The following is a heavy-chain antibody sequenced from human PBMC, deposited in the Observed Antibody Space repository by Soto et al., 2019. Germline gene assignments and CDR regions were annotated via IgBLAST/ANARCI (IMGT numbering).Heavy chain of an antibody. Sequence: ASVXVSCKASGYTFTSYAMHWVRQAPGQRLEWMGWINAGNGNTKYSQKFQGRVTITRDTSASTAYMELSSLRSEDTAVYYCARDTVAGHYYYGMDVWGQGTTVTVSS. CDR1: GYTFTSYA. V-gene: IGHV1-3*01. J-gene: IGHJ6*02. CDR2: INAGNGNT. CDR3: ARDTVAGHYYYGMDV. D-gene: IGHD6-19*01.